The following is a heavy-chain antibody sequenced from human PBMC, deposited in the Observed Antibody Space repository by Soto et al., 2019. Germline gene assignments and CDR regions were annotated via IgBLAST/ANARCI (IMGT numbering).Heavy chain of an antibody. J-gene: IGHJ4*02. CDR2: MNPNSGNT. CDR1: GYTFTSYD. V-gene: IGHV1-8*01. Sequence: ASVKVSCKASGYTFTSYDINWVRQATGQGLEWMGWMNPNSGNTGYAQKFQGRVTMTRNTSISTAYMELSSLRSEDTAVYYCARGSPGYCGGDCYFDIWAQGTLVPVSP. D-gene: IGHD2-21*01. CDR3: ARGSPGYCGGDCYFDI.